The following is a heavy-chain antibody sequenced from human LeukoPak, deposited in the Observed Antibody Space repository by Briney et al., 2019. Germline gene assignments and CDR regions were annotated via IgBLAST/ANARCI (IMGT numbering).Heavy chain of an antibody. Sequence: PSETLSLTCTVSGGSISSYYWSWIRQPPGKGLEWIGYIYYSGTTNYNSSLQSRVTISVDTSKNQFSLKLRSVTAADTAVYYCAEVERRNYWGQGTLVTVSS. V-gene: IGHV4-59*08. CDR1: GGSISSYY. CDR2: IYYSGTT. D-gene: IGHD1-1*01. CDR3: AEVERRNY. J-gene: IGHJ4*02.